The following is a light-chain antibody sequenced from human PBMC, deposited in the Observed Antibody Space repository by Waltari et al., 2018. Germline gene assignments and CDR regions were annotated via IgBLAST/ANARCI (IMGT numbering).Light chain of an antibody. V-gene: IGLV2-14*03. CDR3: SSFTSSTTGI. Sequence: SALTQPDSVSGSPGQSITISCSGISSDSGGYEYVSCYQQHPGKAPKVIIYDVNNRASGVSNRFSGSKSGSSASLTISGLQAEDEADYYCSSFTSSTTGIFGGGTKVTVL. J-gene: IGLJ2*01. CDR1: SSDSGGYEY. CDR2: DVN.